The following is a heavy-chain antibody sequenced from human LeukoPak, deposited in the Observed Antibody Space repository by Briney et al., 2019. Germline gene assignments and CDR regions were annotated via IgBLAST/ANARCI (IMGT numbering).Heavy chain of an antibody. CDR3: ARQVRWFDP. Sequence: SETLSLTCAVSGGSIISRSYYWGWIRQPPGKGLEWIASMYYSGTTYYNPSLKSRVTISVDTSKNQFSLKLTSVTAADTAVYYYARQVRWFDPWGQGTLVTVSS. V-gene: IGHV4-39*01. J-gene: IGHJ5*02. CDR1: GGSIISRSYY. CDR2: MYYSGTT.